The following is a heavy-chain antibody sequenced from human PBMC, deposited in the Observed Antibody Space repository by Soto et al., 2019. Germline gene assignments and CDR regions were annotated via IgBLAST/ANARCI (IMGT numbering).Heavy chain of an antibody. V-gene: IGHV1-8*01. J-gene: IGHJ2*01. CDR3: ARGVPRRLVLDFDL. CDR1: GYTFTSYD. D-gene: IGHD6-19*01. CDR2: MNPNSGNT. Sequence: QVQLVQSGAEVKKPGASVKVSCKASGYTFTSYDINWVRQATGQGLEWMGWMNPNSGNTGYAQKFQGRVNMTRNTSISTAYMELSSLRSEDTAVYYCARGVPRRLVLDFDLWGRGTLVTVSS.